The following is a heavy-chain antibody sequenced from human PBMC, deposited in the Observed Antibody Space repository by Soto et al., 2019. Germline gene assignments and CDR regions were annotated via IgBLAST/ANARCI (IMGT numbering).Heavy chain of an antibody. CDR3: AKNETTRPWFAP. CDR1: VGSISNGNYY. J-gene: IGHJ5*02. Sequence: PSETLSLTCTIPVGSISNGNYYWSWIPRLPGKGLEWIGNIYYIGTTSYNPSLKSRVTMSIDTSKNQFSLKLRSVVAADTAMYYCAKNETTRPWFAPWGQGTLVTVSS. V-gene: IGHV4-31*03. D-gene: IGHD1-1*01. CDR2: IYYIGTT.